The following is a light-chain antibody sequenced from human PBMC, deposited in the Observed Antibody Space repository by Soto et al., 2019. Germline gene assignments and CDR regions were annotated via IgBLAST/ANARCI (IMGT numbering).Light chain of an antibody. CDR3: TSYAGSNIGV. J-gene: IGLJ3*02. CDR2: EVN. Sequence: QSALTQPPSASGSPGQSVTISCTGTSSDVGAYNYVSWYQQYPGKAPKLMIYEVNKRPSGVPDRFSGSKSGKTASLTVSGLQPEDEGDYHCTSYAGSNIGVFGGGTKVTVL. V-gene: IGLV2-8*01. CDR1: SSDVGAYNY.